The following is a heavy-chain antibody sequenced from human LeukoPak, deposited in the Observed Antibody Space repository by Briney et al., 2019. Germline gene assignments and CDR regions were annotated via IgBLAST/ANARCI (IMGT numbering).Heavy chain of an antibody. CDR1: GFTFGSYW. J-gene: IGHJ4*02. CDR2: IKKDGSEK. D-gene: IGHD3-10*01. CDR3: AREGRDLRSPRFGESPRFDS. Sequence: PGGSLRLSCAASGFTFGSYWMSWVRLTPGKGLEWVANIKKDGSEKYYMDSVKSRFTISRDDAKNSLYLQMNSLRAEDTAVYYCAREGRDLRSPRFGESPRFDSWGQGTLVTVSS. V-gene: IGHV3-7*04.